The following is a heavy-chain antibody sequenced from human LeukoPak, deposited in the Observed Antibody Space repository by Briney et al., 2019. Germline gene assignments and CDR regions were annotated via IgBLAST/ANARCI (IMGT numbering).Heavy chain of an antibody. D-gene: IGHD3-22*01. J-gene: IGHJ3*02. CDR2: IYNSGST. CDR3: AREGYYDSSGYYQHDAFDI. CDR1: GGSISSYY. V-gene: IGHV4-59*01. Sequence: SETLSLTCTVSGGSISSYYWSWIRQPPGKSLEWIGYIYNSGSTNYNPSLKSRVTISVDTSKNQFSLKLSSVTAADTAVYYCAREGYYDSSGYYQHDAFDIWGQGTMVTVSS.